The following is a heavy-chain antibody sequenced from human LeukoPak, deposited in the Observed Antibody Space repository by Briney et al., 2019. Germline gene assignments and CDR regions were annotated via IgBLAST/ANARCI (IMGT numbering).Heavy chain of an antibody. V-gene: IGHV4-59*01. CDR2: INYSGST. CDR1: GGSISTYY. J-gene: IGHJ4*02. CDR3: ARATDSNGWLFDY. Sequence: WETLSLTCAVSGGSISTYYWSWIRQPPGKGLEWIGYINYSGSTNYNPSLKSRVTISVDTSRNQLSLKLTSVTAADTAVYYCARATDSNGWLFDYWGQGTLVTVSS. D-gene: IGHD6-19*01.